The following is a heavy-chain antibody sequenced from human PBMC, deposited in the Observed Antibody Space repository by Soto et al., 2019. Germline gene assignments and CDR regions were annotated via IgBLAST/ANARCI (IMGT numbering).Heavy chain of an antibody. V-gene: IGHV4-39*01. CDR2: IYYAGSI. CDR1: GGSISSISSY. Sequence: SETLSLTCTVSGGSISSISSYWGCIRQPPGKGLEWIGIIYYAGSIFYNPSLKSRVTISVDTSKNQFSLKLSSVTAADAAVYYCARRITGTRSGFDYWGQGALVTVSS. J-gene: IGHJ4*02. D-gene: IGHD1-20*01. CDR3: ARRITGTRSGFDY.